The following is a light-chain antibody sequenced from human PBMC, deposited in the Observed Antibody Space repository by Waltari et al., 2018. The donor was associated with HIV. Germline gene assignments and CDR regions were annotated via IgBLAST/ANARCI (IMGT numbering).Light chain of an antibody. CDR1: SNAIGTYNF. CDR3: VSYTEKDTFLL. Sequence: QSALTQPPSASGSPGQSVAISCTGPSNAIGTYNFVSWYQHHPGKAPKLIIYDVTRRPPGIPDRFSGTKSGYTASLTVSDLQVEDEADYYCVSYTEKDTFLLFGGGTKLAV. CDR2: DVT. V-gene: IGLV2-8*01. J-gene: IGLJ2*01.